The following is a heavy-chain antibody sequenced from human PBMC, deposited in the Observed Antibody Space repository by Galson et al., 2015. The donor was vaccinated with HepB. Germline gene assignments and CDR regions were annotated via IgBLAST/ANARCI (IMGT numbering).Heavy chain of an antibody. Sequence: SLRLSCAASGFTFSSYAMHWVRQAPGKGLEWVAVISYDGSNKYYADSVKGRFTISRDNSKNTLYLQMNSLRAEDTAVYYCAKEYGDYAFSLDYWGQGTLVTVSS. V-gene: IGHV3-30-3*01. CDR1: GFTFSSYA. CDR2: ISYDGSNK. D-gene: IGHD4-17*01. CDR3: AKEYGDYAFSLDY. J-gene: IGHJ4*02.